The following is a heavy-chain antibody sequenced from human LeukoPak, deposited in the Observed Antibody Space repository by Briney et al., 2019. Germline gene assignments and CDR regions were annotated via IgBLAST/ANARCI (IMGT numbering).Heavy chain of an antibody. CDR2: IWYDGSNK. J-gene: IGHJ6*03. V-gene: IGHV3-33*06. CDR3: AEEKDYMDV. Sequence: GGSLRLSCAASGFTFSSYGMHWVRQAPGKGLEWVAVIWYDGSNKYYADSVKGRFTISRDNSKNTLYLQMNSLRAEDTAVYYCAEEKDYMDVWGKGTTVTVSS. CDR1: GFTFSSYG.